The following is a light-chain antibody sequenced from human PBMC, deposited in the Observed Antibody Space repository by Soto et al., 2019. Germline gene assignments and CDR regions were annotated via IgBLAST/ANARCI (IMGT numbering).Light chain of an antibody. CDR3: QQSYSTLWP. CDR2: AAS. Sequence: QITHSKSSLSASVGYIFTITCRSSQSISSYLNWYQQKPGKAPKLLIYAASSLQSGVPSRFSGSGSGTDFTLTISSLQPEDFATYYCQQSYSTLWPFGQVTKVDIK. J-gene: IGKJ1*01. CDR1: QSISSY. V-gene: IGKV1-39*01.